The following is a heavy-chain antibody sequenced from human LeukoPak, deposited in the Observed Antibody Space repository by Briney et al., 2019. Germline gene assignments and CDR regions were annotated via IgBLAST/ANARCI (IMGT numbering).Heavy chain of an antibody. J-gene: IGHJ4*02. D-gene: IGHD6-19*01. CDR2: ISGGGGIT. CDR1: GFTFSSYS. CDR3: AKTMTAGYSSGPSDY. Sequence: GGSLRLSCAASGFTFSSYSMNWVRQAPGKGLEWVSVISGGGGITYYVDSVKGRFTISRDNAKNTLYLLMNSLRAEDTAVFYCAKTMTAGYSSGPSDYWGQGTLVTVSS. V-gene: IGHV3-23*01.